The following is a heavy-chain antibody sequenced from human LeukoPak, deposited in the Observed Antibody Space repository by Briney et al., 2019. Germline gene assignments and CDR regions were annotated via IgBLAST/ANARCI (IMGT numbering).Heavy chain of an antibody. CDR2: INPNSGGT. V-gene: IGHV1-2*06. Sequence: GASVKVSCKASGYTFTGYYMHWVRQAPGQGLEWMGRINPNSGGTNYAQKFQGRVTMTRDKYISTAYMELSRLRSDDTAVYYCARAILWFGEWEDYWGQGTLVTVSS. J-gene: IGHJ4*02. CDR3: ARAILWFGEWEDY. D-gene: IGHD3-10*01. CDR1: GYTFTGYY.